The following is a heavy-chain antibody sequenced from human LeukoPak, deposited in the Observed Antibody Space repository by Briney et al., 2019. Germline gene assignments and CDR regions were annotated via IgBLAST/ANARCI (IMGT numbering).Heavy chain of an antibody. D-gene: IGHD3-3*01. V-gene: IGHV1-24*01. Sequence: ASVKVSCKVSGYTLTELSMHWVRQAPGKGLEWMGGFDPEDGETTYAQKFQGRVTMTEDTSTDTAYMELSSLRSEDTAVYYCATGDYDFWSGYYNPFFDYWGQGTLVTVSS. CDR3: ATGDYDFWSGYYNPFFDY. CDR1: GYTLTELS. J-gene: IGHJ4*02. CDR2: FDPEDGET.